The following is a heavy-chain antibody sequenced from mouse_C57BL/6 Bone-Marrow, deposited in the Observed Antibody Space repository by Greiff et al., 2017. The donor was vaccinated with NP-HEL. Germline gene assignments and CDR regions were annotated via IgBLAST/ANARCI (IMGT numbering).Heavy chain of an antibody. V-gene: IGHV14-2*01. CDR1: GFNIKDYY. Sequence: VQLQQSGAELVKPGASVKLSCTASGFNIKDYYMHWVKQRTEQGLEWIGRIDPEDGETKYAPKLQGRATISADTSSNTAYLQLSSLTSEDTAVNYCARGTRSFEVWGRGTTVTVSA. CDR2: IDPEDGET. J-gene: IGHJ1*03. D-gene: IGHD2-14*01. CDR3: ARGTRSFEV.